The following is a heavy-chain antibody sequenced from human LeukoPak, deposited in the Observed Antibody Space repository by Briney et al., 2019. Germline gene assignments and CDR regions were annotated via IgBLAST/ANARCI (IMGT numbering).Heavy chain of an antibody. Sequence: SETLSLTCTVSGGSVSSVGYYWSWIRRHPGKGLEWIGYIYHSGSTNYNPSLKSRVTISVDTSKNQFSLKLSSVTAADTAVYYCARQLGYCSSTSCNDAFDIWGQGTMVTVSS. CDR3: ARQLGYCSSTSCNDAFDI. D-gene: IGHD2-2*01. CDR1: GGSVSSVGYY. CDR2: IYHSGST. V-gene: IGHV4-61*08. J-gene: IGHJ3*02.